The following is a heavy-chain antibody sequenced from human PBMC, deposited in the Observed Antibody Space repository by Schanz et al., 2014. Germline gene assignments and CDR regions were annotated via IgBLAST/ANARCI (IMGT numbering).Heavy chain of an antibody. J-gene: IGHJ4*02. CDR2: ISSRSSHI. D-gene: IGHD6-13*01. CDR1: GFTASSHS. V-gene: IGHV3-21*02. Sequence: EVQLVESGGGLVKPGGSLRLSCGVSGFTASSHSMNWVRQAPGKGLEWVSSISSRSSHIYYADSVKGRFTVSRDNAKRSLFLQMNSLRVEDTAVYFCVSQTGSPNYWGQGTLVTVSS. CDR3: VSQTGSPNY.